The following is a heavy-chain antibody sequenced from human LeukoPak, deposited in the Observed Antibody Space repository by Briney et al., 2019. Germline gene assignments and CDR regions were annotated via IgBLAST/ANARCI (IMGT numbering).Heavy chain of an antibody. D-gene: IGHD1-20*01. CDR3: ATEGITGFLGLD. J-gene: IGHJ4*02. V-gene: IGHV1-69-2*01. CDR2: VDPEDGET. Sequence: ASVKVSCKVSGYTFTDYYMHWVQQAPGKGLEWMGLVDPEDGETIYAEKSQGRVTITADTSTDTAYMELSSLRSEDTAVYYCATEGITGFLGLDWGQGTLVTVSS. CDR1: GYTFTDYY.